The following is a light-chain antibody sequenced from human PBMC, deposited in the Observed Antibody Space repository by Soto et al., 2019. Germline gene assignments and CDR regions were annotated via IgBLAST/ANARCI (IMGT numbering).Light chain of an antibody. J-gene: IGKJ1*01. Sequence: IMLKHSPGTLSLSPCEGTTLSCRASQSISRYLAWYQQKPGQGPRLLIYGASSRATGTPDRFSGSGPGTDFTLTINRLEPEDFALYYCQQYGSSPPTFGQGTKVDTK. CDR3: QQYGSSPPT. V-gene: IGKV3-20*01. CDR1: QSISRY. CDR2: GAS.